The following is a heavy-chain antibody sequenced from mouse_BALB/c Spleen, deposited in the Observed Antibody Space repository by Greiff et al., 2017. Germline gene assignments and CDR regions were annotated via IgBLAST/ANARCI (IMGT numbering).Heavy chain of an antibody. Sequence: EVHLVESGGGLVQPKGSLKLSCAASGFTFNTYAMNWVRQAPGKGLEWVARIRSKSNNYATYYADSVKDRFTISRDDSQSMLYLQMNNLKTEDTAMYYCVSSTAWFAYWGQGTLVTVSA. CDR3: VSSTAWFAY. CDR1: GFTFNTYA. J-gene: IGHJ3*01. V-gene: IGHV10-1*02. CDR2: IRSKSNNYAT.